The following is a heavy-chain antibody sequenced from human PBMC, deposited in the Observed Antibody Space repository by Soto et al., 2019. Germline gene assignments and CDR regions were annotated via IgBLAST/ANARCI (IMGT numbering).Heavy chain of an antibody. Sequence: SETLSLTCAVYGGSFSGYYWSWIRQPPGKGLEWIGEINHSGSTNYSPSLKSRVTISVDTSKNQFSLKLSSVTAADTAVYYCARGRTQLHCSSTSCYKLNWFDPWGQGTLVTVSS. J-gene: IGHJ5*02. D-gene: IGHD2-2*02. CDR1: GGSFSGYY. CDR2: INHSGST. CDR3: ARGRTQLHCSSTSCYKLNWFDP. V-gene: IGHV4-34*01.